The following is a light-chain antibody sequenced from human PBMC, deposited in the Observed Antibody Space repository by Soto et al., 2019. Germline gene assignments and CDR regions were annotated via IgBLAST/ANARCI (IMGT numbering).Light chain of an antibody. Sequence: DIPMTQSPSSLSASVGDRVTITCRASQIINTLLAWYQQKPGKAPKLLIYRASNLVNGVPSRFSGSGSGTEFTLTISSLQPDDFSIYYCQQYETYSGTFGPGTKVDL. CDR1: QIINTL. CDR3: QQYETYSGT. J-gene: IGKJ3*01. V-gene: IGKV1-5*03. CDR2: RAS.